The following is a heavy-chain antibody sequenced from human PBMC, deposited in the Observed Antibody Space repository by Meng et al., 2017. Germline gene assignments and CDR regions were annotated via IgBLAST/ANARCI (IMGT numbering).Heavy chain of an antibody. J-gene: IGHJ4*02. CDR3: ARGGAASSFDY. D-gene: IGHD1-26*01. CDR1: AFPSTRYA. V-gene: IGHV7-4-1*02. Sequence: VHSRSRLRTPGRAVKFTCKISAFPSTRYAMTCVRQAPGQGLDWMGWLNTHSGKPTYAKGFSGRFVFPLDTSVSPAYLQISSLKAEDTGVYYCARGGAASSFDYWAREPWSPSPQ. CDR2: LNTHSGKP.